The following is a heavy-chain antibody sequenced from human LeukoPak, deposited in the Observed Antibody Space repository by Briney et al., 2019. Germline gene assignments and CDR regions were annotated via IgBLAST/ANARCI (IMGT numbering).Heavy chain of an antibody. CDR1: GGTFNNYA. CDR2: INPSGGST. CDR3: ARGVSYDSSGYWINYFDY. D-gene: IGHD3-22*01. V-gene: IGHV1-46*02. J-gene: IGHJ4*02. Sequence: ASVKVSCKASGGTFNNYAIIWARQAPGQGLEWMGIINPSGGSTSYAQKFRGRVTMTRGMSTSTVYMELSSLRSEDTAVYYCARGVSYDSSGYWINYFDYWGQGTLVTVSS.